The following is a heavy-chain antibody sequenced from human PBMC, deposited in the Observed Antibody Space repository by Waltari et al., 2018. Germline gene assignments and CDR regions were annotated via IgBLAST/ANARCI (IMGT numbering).Heavy chain of an antibody. Sequence: EVQLVESGGGLVRPGGSLRLSCAASGLTFSSYNMNWVRQAPGKGLEWVSSISPSSDYMHYADSVKGRFTVSRDNAKGSLYLQLNSLRAEDTAVYYCATGGWGFYLGYWGQGTLVTVSS. V-gene: IGHV3-21*02. CDR3: ATGGWGFYLGY. CDR2: ISPSSDYM. J-gene: IGHJ4*02. D-gene: IGHD7-27*01. CDR1: GLTFSSYN.